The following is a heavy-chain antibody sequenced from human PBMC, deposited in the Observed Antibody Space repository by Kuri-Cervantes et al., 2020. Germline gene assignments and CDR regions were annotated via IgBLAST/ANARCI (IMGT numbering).Heavy chain of an antibody. CDR3: ASGSFAFDYYYGMDV. CDR1: GFTFSSYG. V-gene: IGHV3-33*01. CDR2: IWYDGSNK. D-gene: IGHD3-10*01. J-gene: IGHJ6*02. Sequence: GGSLRLSCAASGFTFSSYGMHWVRQAPGKGLEWVAVIWYDGSNKYYADSVKGRFTISRDNSKNTLYLQMNSLRAEDTAVYYCASGSFAFDYYYGMDVWGQGTTVTVSS.